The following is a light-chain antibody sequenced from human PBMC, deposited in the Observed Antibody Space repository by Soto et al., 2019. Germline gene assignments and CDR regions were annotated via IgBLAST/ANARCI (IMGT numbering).Light chain of an antibody. J-gene: IGKJ4*02. Sequence: DIQMTQSPSTLSASVGDRVTITCRASQTISNWLAWYQQKPGKGPKLLIYNASSLESGVPSRFSGSGSGTDFTLTISSLQPDDFATYYCQQYSTYSRAFGRGTKVEIK. V-gene: IGKV1-5*03. CDR1: QTISNW. CDR2: NAS. CDR3: QQYSTYSRA.